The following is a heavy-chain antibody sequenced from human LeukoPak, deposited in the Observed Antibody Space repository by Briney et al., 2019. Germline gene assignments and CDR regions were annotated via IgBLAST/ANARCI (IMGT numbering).Heavy chain of an antibody. V-gene: IGHV3-23*01. Sequence: GGSLRLSCAASGFTFSSYGMSWVRQAPGKGLEWVSAISGSGGSTYYADSVKGRFTISRDNSKNTLYLQMNSLRAEDTAVYYCAKEGTPHYDILTGYYYFPPFDPWGQGTLVTVSS. D-gene: IGHD3-9*01. J-gene: IGHJ5*02. CDR2: ISGSGGST. CDR3: AKEGTPHYDILTGYYYFPPFDP. CDR1: GFTFSSYG.